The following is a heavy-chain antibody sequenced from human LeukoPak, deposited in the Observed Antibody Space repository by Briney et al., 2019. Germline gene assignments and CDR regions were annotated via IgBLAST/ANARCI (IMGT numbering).Heavy chain of an antibody. D-gene: IGHD3-22*01. Sequence: ASVKVSRKASGYTFTGYYMHWVRQAPGQGLEWMGRINPNSGGTNYAQKFQGRVTMTRDTSISTAYMELSRLRSDDTAVYYCARVDDSSGYYTFDYWGQGTLVTVSS. J-gene: IGHJ4*02. CDR1: GYTFTGYY. V-gene: IGHV1-2*06. CDR2: INPNSGGT. CDR3: ARVDDSSGYYTFDY.